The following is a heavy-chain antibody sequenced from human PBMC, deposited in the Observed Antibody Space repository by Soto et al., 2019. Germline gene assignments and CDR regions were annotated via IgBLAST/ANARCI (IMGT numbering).Heavy chain of an antibody. CDR2: IHYSWST. Sequence: SETLSLTCTVSGDSISSYYWSWTRQPPGKGLEWIGYIHYSWSTNYNPSLKSRFTISVDTSKSQFSLKLNSVTAADTAVYYCARGPHYGSGSPNYYNYYGMDVWGQGTTVTVSS. CDR1: GDSISSYY. V-gene: IGHV4-59*01. CDR3: ARGPHYGSGSPNYYNYYGMDV. D-gene: IGHD3-10*01. J-gene: IGHJ6*02.